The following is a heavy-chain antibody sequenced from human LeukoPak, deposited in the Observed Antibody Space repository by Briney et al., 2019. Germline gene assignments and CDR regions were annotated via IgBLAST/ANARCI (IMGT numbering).Heavy chain of an antibody. CDR1: GFTFSSYA. CDR2: ISSTGTYT. CDR3: SGHSSGWYAD. D-gene: IGHD6-19*01. Sequence: GRSLRLSCAASGFTFSSYAMHWVRQAPGKGLEYVSAISSTGTYTYYADSVRGRFTISRDNSKNTLYLQMSSLRADDTAVYYCSGHSSGWYADWGQGTLVTVSS. V-gene: IGHV3-64D*09. J-gene: IGHJ4*02.